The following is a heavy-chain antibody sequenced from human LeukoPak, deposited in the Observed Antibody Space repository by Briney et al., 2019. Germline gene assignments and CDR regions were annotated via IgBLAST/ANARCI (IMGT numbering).Heavy chain of an antibody. J-gene: IGHJ6*03. CDR2: IKQDGSEK. D-gene: IGHD4-11*01. Sequence: GGSLRLSCAASGFTFDDYGMNWVRQAPGKGLEWVANIKQDGSEKYYVDSVKGRFTISRDNARNSLYLQMNSLRAEDTAVYYCARDRVTTSSWPRVEYYYMDVWGKGTTVTISS. CDR3: ARDRVTTSSWPRVEYYYMDV. CDR1: GFTFDDYG. V-gene: IGHV3-7*01.